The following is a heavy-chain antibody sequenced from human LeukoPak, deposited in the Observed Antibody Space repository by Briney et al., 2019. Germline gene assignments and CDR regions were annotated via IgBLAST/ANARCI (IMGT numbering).Heavy chain of an antibody. V-gene: IGHV4-59*11. CDR3: AGETIMIFGVGLGYFDL. D-gene: IGHD3-3*01. J-gene: IGHJ2*01. CDR2: MHSNGRT. CDR1: GSSITSHY. Sequence: SETLSLTCTVSGSSITSHYWSWIRQAPGKGLEWVGHMHSNGRTNYKSSLQSRVTISLDTSRNQFSLKMTSVTAADTAVYFCAGETIMIFGVGLGYFDLWGRGTLVTVSS.